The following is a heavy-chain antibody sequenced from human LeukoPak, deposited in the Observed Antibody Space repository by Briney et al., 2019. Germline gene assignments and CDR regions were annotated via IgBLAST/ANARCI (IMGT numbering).Heavy chain of an antibody. J-gene: IGHJ4*02. CDR2: IYYSGRT. V-gene: IGHV4-31*03. CDR1: GDSIRSGGYY. Sequence: PSETLSLTCTVSGDSIRSGGYYWGWIRQHPGKGLEWIGYIYYSGRTYYNTSLRSRFTISVDTSKNQFSLKLSSVTAADTAVYYCARVYGDYPSYFDLWGQGTLVTVSS. CDR3: ARVYGDYPSYFDL. D-gene: IGHD4-17*01.